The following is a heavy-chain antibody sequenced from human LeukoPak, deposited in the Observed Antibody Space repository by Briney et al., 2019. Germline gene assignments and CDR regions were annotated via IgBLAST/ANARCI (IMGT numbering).Heavy chain of an antibody. CDR1: GFTFSVYE. CDR3: ARRAGAYSHPYDY. V-gene: IGHV3-48*03. CDR2: ISRSGSTI. D-gene: IGHD4/OR15-4a*01. Sequence: GGSLRLSCEVSGFTFSVYEMNWVRQAPGKGLEWVSSISRSGSTIYYADSVKGRFTISRDNSKNTLYLQMNSLRAEDTAVYYCARRAGAYSHPYDYWGQGTLVTVSS. J-gene: IGHJ4*02.